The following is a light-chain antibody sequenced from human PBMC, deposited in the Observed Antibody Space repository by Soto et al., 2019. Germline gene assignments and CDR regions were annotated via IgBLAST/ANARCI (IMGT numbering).Light chain of an antibody. Sequence: ELTQSPATLSLSPGQRATLSCRASHSVDTSNVAWYQQRPGQAPRVLIYGASNRAAGIPDRFSGSGSGTDFTLTISSLEPDDFAVYYCQQRSSWPRITFGQGTRLEIK. CDR1: HSVDTSN. V-gene: IGKV3-11*01. J-gene: IGKJ5*01. CDR2: GAS. CDR3: QQRSSWPRIT.